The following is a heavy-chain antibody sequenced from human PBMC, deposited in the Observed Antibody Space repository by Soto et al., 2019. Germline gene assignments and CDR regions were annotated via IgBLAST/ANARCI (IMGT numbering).Heavy chain of an antibody. CDR3: ARNCDNSGYYHPRLCDFDY. D-gene: IGHD3-22*01. J-gene: IGHJ4*02. CDR2: IYYSGST. V-gene: IGHV4-39*01. CDR1: GRSISSSSHY. Sequence: TLSLTCSVPGRSISSSSHYWGWIRQPPGHGLEWIGTIYYSGSTYYSPSLKSRVTISVDTSKNQFSLKLSSVTAADTAVYYCARNCDNSGYYHPRLCDFDYWGQGDLVTVSS.